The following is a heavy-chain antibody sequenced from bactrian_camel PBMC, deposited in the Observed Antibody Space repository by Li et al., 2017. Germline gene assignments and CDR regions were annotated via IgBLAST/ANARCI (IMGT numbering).Heavy chain of an antibody. CDR3: VRGGTTWGSDY. D-gene: IGHD3*01. Sequence: QLVESGGGLVQPGGSLRVSCAASGFTFSYWMYWVRQAPGKGLEWVSHISSLGTTYYADSHKGRFTISRDNAKNTVSLQMNSLKPEDTAVYYCVRGGTTWGSDYGGQGTQVTV. J-gene: IGHJ4*01. CDR2: ISSLGTT. V-gene: IGHV3S25*01. CDR1: GFTFSYW.